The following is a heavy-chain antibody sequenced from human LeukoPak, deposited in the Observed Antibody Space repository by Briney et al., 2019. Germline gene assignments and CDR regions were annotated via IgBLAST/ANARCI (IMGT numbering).Heavy chain of an antibody. D-gene: IGHD4-17*01. CDR2: IWYDGSNK. J-gene: IGHJ4*02. Sequence: GRSLRLSCAASGFTFSSYGMHWVRQAPGKGLEWVAVIWYDGSNKYYADSVKGRFTISRDNSKNTLYLQMNSLRAEDTAVYYCARDHGDYVYFDYWGQGTLVTVSS. V-gene: IGHV3-33*01. CDR3: ARDHGDYVYFDY. CDR1: GFTFSSYG.